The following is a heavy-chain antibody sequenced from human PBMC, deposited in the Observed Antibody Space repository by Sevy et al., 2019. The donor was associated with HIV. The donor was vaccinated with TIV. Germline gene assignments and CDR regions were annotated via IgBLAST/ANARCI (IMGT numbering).Heavy chain of an antibody. V-gene: IGHV3-23*01. Sequence: LSLSCAASGFTFTTYAMTWARQGPRKGLEWVSSITGSGGASYYADSVKGRFTTSRDSSRNIVTLQMNGLRVEDTAVYYCVKARLVGSGWAENFDYWGQGAMVTVSS. D-gene: IGHD6-25*01. CDR1: GFTFTTYA. CDR2: ITGSGGAS. J-gene: IGHJ4*02. CDR3: VKARLVGSGWAENFDY.